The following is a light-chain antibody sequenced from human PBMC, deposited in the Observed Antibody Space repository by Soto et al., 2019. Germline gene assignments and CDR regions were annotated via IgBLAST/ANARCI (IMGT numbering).Light chain of an antibody. J-gene: IGLJ3*02. CDR3: QVWDRSSNHWV. CDR1: NIGSKS. CDR2: DDS. Sequence: SYELTQPPSVSGAPGQTATVTCGGRNIGSKSVHWYQQKPGQAPVLAVHDDSDRPSGNPGRFSGSNSGDTATLTISGVEAGDEADYYCQVWDRSSNHWVFGGGTKLTVL. V-gene: IGLV3-21*02.